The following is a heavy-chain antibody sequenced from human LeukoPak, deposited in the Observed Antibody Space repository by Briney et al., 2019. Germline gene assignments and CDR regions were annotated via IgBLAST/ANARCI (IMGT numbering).Heavy chain of an antibody. CDR2: INHSGST. J-gene: IGHJ4*02. CDR1: GGSFSGYY. Sequence: PSETLSLTCAVYGGSFSGYYWSWIRQPPGKGLEWIGEINHSGSTNYNPSLKSRVTISVDTSKNQFSLKLSSVTAADTAVYYCARGNYYGSGSYYKPDFDYWGQGTLVTVSS. D-gene: IGHD3-10*01. V-gene: IGHV4-34*01. CDR3: ARGNYYGSGSYYKPDFDY.